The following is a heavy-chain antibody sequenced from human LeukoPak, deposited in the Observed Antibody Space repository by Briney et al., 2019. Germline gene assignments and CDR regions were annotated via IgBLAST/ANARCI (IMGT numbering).Heavy chain of an antibody. V-gene: IGHV3-21*01. J-gene: IGHJ4*02. CDR3: ARGQRWLAFDY. Sequence: GGSLRLSCAASGFTFSSYSMNWVRQAPGNGLEWVSSISSSSSYIYYADSVKGRFTISRDNAKNSLYLQMNSLRAEDTAVYYCARGQRWLAFDYWGQGTLVTVSS. CDR1: GFTFSSYS. D-gene: IGHD6-19*01. CDR2: ISSSSSYI.